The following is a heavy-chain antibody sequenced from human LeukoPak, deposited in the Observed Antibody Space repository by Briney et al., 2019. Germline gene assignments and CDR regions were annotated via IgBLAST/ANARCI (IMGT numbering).Heavy chain of an antibody. J-gene: IGHJ4*02. D-gene: IGHD6-19*01. V-gene: IGHV3-30*18. CDR2: ISYDGSNK. Sequence: PGRSLRLFCAASGFTFSSYGMHWVRQAPGKGLEWVAVISYDGSNKYYADSVKGRFTISRDNSKNTLYLQMNSLRAEDTAVYYCAKDMTIYGVAGQFDYWGQGTLVTVSS. CDR3: AKDMTIYGVAGQFDY. CDR1: GFTFSSYG.